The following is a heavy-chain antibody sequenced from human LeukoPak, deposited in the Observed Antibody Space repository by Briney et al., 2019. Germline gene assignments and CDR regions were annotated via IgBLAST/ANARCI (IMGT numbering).Heavy chain of an antibody. CDR2: INWSSSGT. J-gene: IGHJ4*02. V-gene: IGHV3-20*04. D-gene: IGHD6-13*01. CDR1: GFSFDDFG. CDR3: ARDSPSHSGTFSDH. Sequence: SGGSLRLSCAASGFSFDDFGMSWVRQAPGKGLEWAAGINWSSSGTGYADSVKGRFTVSRDNANNSLYLQMESLRAEDTALYYCARDSPSHSGTFSDHWGQGTLVTVSS.